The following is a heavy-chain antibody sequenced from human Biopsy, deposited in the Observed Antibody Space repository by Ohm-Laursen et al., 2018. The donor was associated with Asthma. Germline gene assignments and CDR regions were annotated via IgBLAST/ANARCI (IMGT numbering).Heavy chain of an antibody. Sequence: SLRLSFTASGFTFDNYTMHWVRQAPAKGMDWVTIISYDGRNTYYADSVEGRFTISRDNSKNTLFLQMSSLRPEDTAVYYCARGGLHYYEYYGMDVWGQGTTVTVSS. J-gene: IGHJ6*02. D-gene: IGHD2-21*02. CDR3: ARGGLHYYEYYGMDV. CDR2: ISYDGRNT. CDR1: GFTFDNYT. V-gene: IGHV3-30*04.